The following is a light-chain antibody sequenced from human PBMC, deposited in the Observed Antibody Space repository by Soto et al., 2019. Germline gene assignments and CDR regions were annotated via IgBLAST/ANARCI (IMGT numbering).Light chain of an antibody. J-gene: IGLJ3*02. V-gene: IGLV2-14*01. Sequence: QSALTQPASVSGSPGQSITISCTGTNSDVGGYNYVSWYQQHPGKAPKLMIYEVSNRPSGVSNRFSGSKSGNTASPTISGLQAEDEADYYCSSYTSTTTVVFGGGTKVTVL. CDR3: SSYTSTTTVV. CDR2: EVS. CDR1: NSDVGGYNY.